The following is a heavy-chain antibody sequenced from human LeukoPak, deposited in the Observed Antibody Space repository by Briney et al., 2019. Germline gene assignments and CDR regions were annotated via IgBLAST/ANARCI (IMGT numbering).Heavy chain of an antibody. CDR2: IYSSGST. D-gene: IGHD2-15*01. V-gene: IGHV3-53*04. CDR3: VRDVGGDYYGMDV. Sequence: GGSLRLSCAASGSTVSSNYMSWVRQAPGKGLEWVSVIYSSGSTYYADSVKGRFTISRHNSKNTLYLEMNSLRAEDTAVYYCVRDVGGDYYGMDVWGQGTTVTVSS. J-gene: IGHJ6*02. CDR1: GSTVSSNY.